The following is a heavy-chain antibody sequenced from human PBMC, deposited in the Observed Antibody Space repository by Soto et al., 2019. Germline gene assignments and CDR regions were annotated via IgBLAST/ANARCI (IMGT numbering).Heavy chain of an antibody. V-gene: IGHV4-4*02. Sequence: SETLSLTCAVSSGSISSSNWWSWVRQPPGKGLEWIGEINHSGSTNYNPSLKSRVTISVDTSKNQFSLKLSSVTAADTAVYYCARGYYRYYIVATSNWFDPWGQGTLVTVSS. CDR3: ARGYYRYYIVATSNWFDP. CDR1: SGSISSSNW. CDR2: INHSGST. D-gene: IGHD5-12*01. J-gene: IGHJ5*02.